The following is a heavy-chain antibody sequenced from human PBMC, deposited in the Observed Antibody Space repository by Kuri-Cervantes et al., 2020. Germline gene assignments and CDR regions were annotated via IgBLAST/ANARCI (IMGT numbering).Heavy chain of an antibody. J-gene: IGHJ3*02. V-gene: IGHV4-38-2*01. CDR2: IYHSGST. Sequence: SETLSLTCAVSGYSISSGYYWGWIRQPPGKGLEWIGSIYHSGSTYYNPSLKSRVTISVDTSKNQFSLKLSSVTAADTAVYYCALEGGDSDAFDIWGQGTMVTDSS. CDR1: GYSISSGYY. D-gene: IGHD4-17*01. CDR3: ALEGGDSDAFDI.